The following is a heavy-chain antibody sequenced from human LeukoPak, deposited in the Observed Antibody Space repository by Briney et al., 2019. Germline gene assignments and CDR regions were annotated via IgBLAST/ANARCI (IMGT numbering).Heavy chain of an antibody. D-gene: IGHD3-22*01. CDR3: TREGVYSPDGSGYHRDAFDI. CDR2: IIPILNVA. V-gene: IGHV1-69*04. Sequence: ASVKVSCKASGGSFNSYVITWVRQAPGQGLEWMGRIIPILNVANFAQKFQGRVTITADKSTNTAHMELSSLRSEDTAVYYCTREGVYSPDGSGYHRDAFDIWGQGTVVTVSS. CDR1: GGSFNSYV. J-gene: IGHJ3*02.